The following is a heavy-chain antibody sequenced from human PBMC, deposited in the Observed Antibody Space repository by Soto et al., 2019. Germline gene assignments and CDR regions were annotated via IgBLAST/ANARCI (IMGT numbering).Heavy chain of an antibody. CDR1: GGSISSSSYY. CDR3: ARQRGKQLVDY. CDR2: IYYSGST. Sequence: SETLSLTCTVSGGSISSSSYYWGWIRQPPGKGLEWIGSIYYSGSTYYNPSLKSRVTISVDTSKNQFSLKLSSVTAADTAVYYCARQRGKQLVDYWGQGTLVTVSS. D-gene: IGHD6-13*01. J-gene: IGHJ4*02. V-gene: IGHV4-39*01.